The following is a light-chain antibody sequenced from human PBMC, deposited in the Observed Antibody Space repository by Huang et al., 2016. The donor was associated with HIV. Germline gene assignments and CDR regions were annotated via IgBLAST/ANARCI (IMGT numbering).Light chain of an antibody. V-gene: IGKV1-39*01. J-gene: IGKJ2*01. Sequence: DIQMTQSPSSLSASLGDRVIITCRASQSIAKYLKWYQQMPGKAPKLLSSATSTLQGGVPSRFSGSGSGTDFTLSISGMQPEDTATYYCQQSYRAPRTFGQGTMVEF. CDR3: QQSYRAPRT. CDR2: ATS. CDR1: QSIAKY.